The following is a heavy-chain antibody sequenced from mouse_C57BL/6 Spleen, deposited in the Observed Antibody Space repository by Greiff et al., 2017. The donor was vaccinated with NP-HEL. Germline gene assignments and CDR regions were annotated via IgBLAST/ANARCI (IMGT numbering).Heavy chain of an antibody. V-gene: IGHV5-4*01. D-gene: IGHD1-1*01. CDR1: GFTFSSYA. CDR2: ISDGGSYT. J-gene: IGHJ4*01. CDR3: ARGDYYGSSYCAMDY. Sequence: EVQLVESGGGLVKPGGSLKLSCAASGFTFSSYAMSWVRQTPEKRLEWVATISDGGSYTYYPDNVKGRFTISRDNAKNNLYLQMSHLKSEDTAMYYCARGDYYGSSYCAMDYWGQGTSVTVSS.